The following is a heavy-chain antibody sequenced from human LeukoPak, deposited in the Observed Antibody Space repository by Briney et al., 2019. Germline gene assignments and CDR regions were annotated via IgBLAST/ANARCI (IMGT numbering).Heavy chain of an antibody. V-gene: IGHV4-61*05. D-gene: IGHD5-18*01. Sequence: SETLSLTCTVSGGSISSSSYYWGWIRQPPGKGLEWIGYIYYSGSTNYKSSLKSRVTISVDTSKNQFSLKLSSVTAADTAVYYCARTTEGGYSYGYFYYYYMDVWGKGTTVTISS. J-gene: IGHJ6*03. CDR3: ARTTEGGYSYGYFYYYYMDV. CDR1: GGSISSSSYY. CDR2: IYYSGST.